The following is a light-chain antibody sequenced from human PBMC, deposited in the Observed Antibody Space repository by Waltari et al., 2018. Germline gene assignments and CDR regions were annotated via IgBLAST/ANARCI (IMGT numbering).Light chain of an antibody. CDR2: EDT. CDR1: RSNIGNNY. CDR3: GTWDNSLSGAV. J-gene: IGLJ7*01. V-gene: IGLV1-51*02. Sequence: QSVLTQPPSVSAAPGQRVTISCSGGRSNIGNNYVSWYRQFPGTAPKLLIYEDTGRPSGIAGRFSGSKSGTSATLDITGLQAGDEADYYCGTWDNSLSGAVFGGGTHLTVL.